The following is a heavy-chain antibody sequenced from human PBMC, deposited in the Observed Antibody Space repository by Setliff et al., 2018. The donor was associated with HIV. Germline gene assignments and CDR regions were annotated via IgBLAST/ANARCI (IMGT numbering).Heavy chain of an antibody. Sequence: GGSLRLSCAASGFTFSSYAMSWVRQAPGKGLEWVSVISYDGSKNHYVDSAKGRFTISRDNSKNTLYLQMNSLRAEDTAVYYCAKDVDTAMAHYYYMDVWGKGTTVTVS. D-gene: IGHD5-18*01. CDR3: AKDVDTAMAHYYYMDV. CDR2: ISYDGSKN. J-gene: IGHJ6*03. V-gene: IGHV3-30-3*01. CDR1: GFTFSSYA.